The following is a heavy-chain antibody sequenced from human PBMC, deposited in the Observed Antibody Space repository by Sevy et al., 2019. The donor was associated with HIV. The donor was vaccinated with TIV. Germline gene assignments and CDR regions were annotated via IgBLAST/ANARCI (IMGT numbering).Heavy chain of an antibody. Sequence: SETLSLTCTVSGGSITSLYWIWIRQPPGKGLEWIANIYYSGHINYNPSLKSRVTLSLDTSKNQFSLRLSSVTAADTAMYYCAGENAWGRGYSWGQGTLVTVSS. D-gene: IGHD1-26*01. V-gene: IGHV4-59*08. J-gene: IGHJ4*02. CDR2: IYYSGHI. CDR1: GGSITSLY. CDR3: AGENAWGRGYS.